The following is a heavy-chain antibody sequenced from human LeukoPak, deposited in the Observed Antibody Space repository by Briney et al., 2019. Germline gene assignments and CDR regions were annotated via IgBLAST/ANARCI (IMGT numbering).Heavy chain of an antibody. J-gene: IGHJ4*02. CDR1: AFTVSRNY. D-gene: IGHD5-24*01. V-gene: IGHV3-53*01. Sequence: GGSLRLSWRAYAFTVSRNYMLWARQAPGKGLEWVSLIFSNGDTHYADSVKGRFTISRDTSKNTVSLQMNSLRVEDTAMYYCTREQMNYWGQGTLVTVSS. CDR2: IFSNGDT. CDR3: TREQMNY.